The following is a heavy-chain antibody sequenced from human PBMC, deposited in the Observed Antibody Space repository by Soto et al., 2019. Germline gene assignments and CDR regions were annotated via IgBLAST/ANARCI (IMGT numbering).Heavy chain of an antibody. V-gene: IGHV1-18*04. D-gene: IGHD3-22*01. Sequence: QVQLVQSGAEVKKPGASVKVSCKASGYTFTSYGISWVRQAPGQGLEWMGWISAYNGNTNYAQKLQGRVTMTTDTATSTAYMELRSLRSDVTAVYYCARDDNYYDSSGYRGYDYYYGMDVWGQGTTVTVSS. CDR1: GYTFTSYG. CDR3: ARDDNYYDSSGYRGYDYYYGMDV. CDR2: ISAYNGNT. J-gene: IGHJ6*02.